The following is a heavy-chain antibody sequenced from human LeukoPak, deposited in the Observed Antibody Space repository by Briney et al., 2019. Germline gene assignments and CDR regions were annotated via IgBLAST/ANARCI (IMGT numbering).Heavy chain of an antibody. J-gene: IGHJ4*02. CDR2: IYPGDSDT. V-gene: IGHV5-51*01. Sequence: GESLKISCKGSGYSFTSYWIGCVRQMPGKGLEWMGIIYPGDSDTRYGPSFQGQVTISADKSISTAYLQWSSLKASDTAMYYCARSPMTTVTYFDYWGQGTLVTVSS. CDR1: GYSFTSYW. CDR3: ARSPMTTVTYFDY. D-gene: IGHD4-17*01.